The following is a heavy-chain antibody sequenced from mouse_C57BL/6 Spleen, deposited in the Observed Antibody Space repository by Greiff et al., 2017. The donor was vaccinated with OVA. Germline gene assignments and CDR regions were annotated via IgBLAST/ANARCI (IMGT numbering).Heavy chain of an antibody. J-gene: IGHJ4*01. Sequence: VKLQESGAELVRPGASVKLSCKASGYTFTDYYINWVKQRPGQGLEWIARIYPGSGNTYYNGKFKGKATLTAEKSSSTAYMQLSSLTSEDSAVYFCARRGPLPYAMDYWGQGTSVTVSS. D-gene: IGHD5-5*01. CDR2: IYPGSGNT. V-gene: IGHV1-76*01. CDR1: GYTFTDYY. CDR3: ARRGPLPYAMDY.